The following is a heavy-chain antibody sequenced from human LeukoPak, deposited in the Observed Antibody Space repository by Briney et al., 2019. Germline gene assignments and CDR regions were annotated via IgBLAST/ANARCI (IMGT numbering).Heavy chain of an antibody. CDR3: AAFYYSAFFDY. V-gene: IGHV3-11*03. CDR1: GFAFSDYY. Sequence: GGSLRLSCAASGFAFSDYYMGRIRQAPGKGLEWVAYISGTNSYTNYADSVKGRFTISRDNAKNSLYLQLNTLRAEDTAVYYCAAFYYSAFFDYWGLGTLVTVSS. J-gene: IGHJ4*02. D-gene: IGHD4/OR15-4a*01. CDR2: ISGTNSYT.